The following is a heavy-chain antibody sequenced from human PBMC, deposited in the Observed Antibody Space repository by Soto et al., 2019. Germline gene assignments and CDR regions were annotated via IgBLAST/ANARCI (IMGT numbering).Heavy chain of an antibody. V-gene: IGHV3-66*01. J-gene: IGHJ6*02. Sequence: PSETLSLTCAVYGGSFSGYYMSWVRQAPGKGLEWVSVIYSGGSTYYADSVKGRFTISRDNSKNTLYLQMNTLRAEDTAVYYCARVRVVTASYFYCGMDVWGQGTTVTVS. D-gene: IGHD3-3*01. CDR3: ARVRVVTASYFYCGMDV. CDR2: IYSGGST. CDR1: GGSFSGYY.